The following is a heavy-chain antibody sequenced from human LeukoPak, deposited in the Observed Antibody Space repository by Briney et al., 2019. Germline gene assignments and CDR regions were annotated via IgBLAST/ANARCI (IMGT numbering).Heavy chain of an antibody. J-gene: IGHJ4*02. V-gene: IGHV4-34*01. CDR1: GGSFSGFC. D-gene: IGHD3-10*01. Sequence: SETLSLTCAVYGGSFSGFCWTWIRQPPGKGLEWIGEIDHTGSTYSNPPPKSRVTIAVDWTKNQFSLKLTSVTAADTAVYYCARGLSSGSFYGYLDSWGQGTPVTVSS. CDR2: IDHTGST. CDR3: ARGLSSGSFYGYLDS.